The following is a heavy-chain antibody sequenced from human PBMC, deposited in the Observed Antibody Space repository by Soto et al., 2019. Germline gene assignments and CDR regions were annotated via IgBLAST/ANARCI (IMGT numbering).Heavy chain of an antibody. Sequence: QVQLVQSGAEVKKPGSSVKVSCKASGGTFSSYAISWVRQAPGQGLEWMGGIIPIFGTANYAQKFQGRVTITADESTSTAYMELSSLRSEDTAVYYCARAPVLATNGTPYYCYGMDVWGQGTTVTVSS. J-gene: IGHJ6*02. V-gene: IGHV1-69*01. D-gene: IGHD1-1*01. CDR2: IIPIFGTA. CDR3: ARAPVLATNGTPYYCYGMDV. CDR1: GGTFSSYA.